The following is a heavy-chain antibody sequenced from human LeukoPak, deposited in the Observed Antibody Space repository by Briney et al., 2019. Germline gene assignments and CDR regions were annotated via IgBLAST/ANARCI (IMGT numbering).Heavy chain of an antibody. J-gene: IGHJ6*02. V-gene: IGHV1-18*01. CDR1: GGTFSSYA. CDR2: ISAYNGNT. CDR3: AKTEVVYYYGMDV. Sequence: GASVKVSCKASGGTFSSYAISWVRQAPGQGLEWMGWISAYNGNTNYAQKLQGRVTMTTDTSTSTAYMELRSLRSDDTAVYYCAKTEVVYYYGMDVWGQGTTVTVSS.